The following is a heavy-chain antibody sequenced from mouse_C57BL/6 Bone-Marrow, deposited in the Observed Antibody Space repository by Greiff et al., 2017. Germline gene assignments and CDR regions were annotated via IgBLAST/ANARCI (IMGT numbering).Heavy chain of an antibody. Sequence: VQLQQSGAELARPGASVKLSCKASGYTFTSYGISWVKQRTGQGLEWIGEIYPRSGNTYYNEKFKGKATLTADKSSSTAYMELRSLTSEDCAVYFCATDGSSLYWYCDVWGTGTTVTVSS. CDR2: IYPRSGNT. J-gene: IGHJ1*03. CDR3: ATDGSSLYWYCDV. CDR1: GYTFTSYG. V-gene: IGHV1-81*01. D-gene: IGHD1-1*01.